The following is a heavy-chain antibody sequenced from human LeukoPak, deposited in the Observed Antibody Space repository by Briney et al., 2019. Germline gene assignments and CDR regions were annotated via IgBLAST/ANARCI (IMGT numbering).Heavy chain of an antibody. CDR1: GGTFSSYA. D-gene: IGHD3-10*01. V-gene: IGHV1-69*04. CDR3: ATTPGITMVRGVRFDY. J-gene: IGHJ4*02. CDR2: IIPILGIA. Sequence: GASMNVSHKPSGGTFSSYAISWVRQAPGQEREWMGRIIPILGIANYAQKFQGRVTITADKSTSTAYMELSSLRSEDTAVYYCATTPGITMVRGVRFDYWGQGTLVTVSS.